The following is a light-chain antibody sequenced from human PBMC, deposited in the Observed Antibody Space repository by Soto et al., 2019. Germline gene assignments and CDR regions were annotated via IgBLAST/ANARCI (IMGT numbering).Light chain of an antibody. Sequence: DIQMTQSPSTLSASVGDRVTITCRASQSISSWLAWYQQKPGKAPKLLIYKASSLESGVPSRFSGSGSGTEFTLTISSLQPDDFATYYCQQYNSLAWTFGQVTKVEIK. CDR3: QQYNSLAWT. V-gene: IGKV1-5*03. CDR1: QSISSW. CDR2: KAS. J-gene: IGKJ1*01.